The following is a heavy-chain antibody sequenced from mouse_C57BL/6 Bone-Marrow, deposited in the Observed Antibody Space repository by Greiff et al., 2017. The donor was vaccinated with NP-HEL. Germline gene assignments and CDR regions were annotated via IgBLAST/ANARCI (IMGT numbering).Heavy chain of an antibody. CDR3: ARSQLGLFAY. V-gene: IGHV1-69*01. CDR1: GYTFTSYW. D-gene: IGHD4-1*02. CDR2: IDPSDSYT. J-gene: IGHJ3*01. Sequence: VQLQQSGAELVMPGASVKLSCKASGYTFTSYWMHWVKQRPGQGLEWIGEIDPSDSYTNYNQKFKGKSTLTVDKSSSTAYMQLSSLTSEDSAVYYCARSQLGLFAYWGQGTLVTVSA.